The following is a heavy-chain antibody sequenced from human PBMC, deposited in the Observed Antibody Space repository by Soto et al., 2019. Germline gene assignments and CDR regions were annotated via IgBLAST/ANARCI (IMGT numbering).Heavy chain of an antibody. D-gene: IGHD4-17*01. CDR3: ARTTVVTTGSYYYYYGMDV. V-gene: IGHV6-1*01. CDR1: GDSVSSNSAA. J-gene: IGHJ6*02. Sequence: SQTLSLTCAISGDSVSSNSAAWNWIRQSPSRGLEWLGRTYYRSKWYNDYAVSVKSRITINPDTSKNQFSLQLNSVTPEDTAVYYCARTTVVTTGSYYYYYGMDVWGQGTTVTV. CDR2: TYYRSKWYN.